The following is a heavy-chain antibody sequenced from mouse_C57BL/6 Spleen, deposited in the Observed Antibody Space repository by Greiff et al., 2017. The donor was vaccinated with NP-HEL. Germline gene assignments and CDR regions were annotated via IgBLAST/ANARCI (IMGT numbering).Heavy chain of an antibody. D-gene: IGHD1-1*01. V-gene: IGHV14-3*01. CDR3: ARGGTVVAEGFYFDY. J-gene: IGHJ2*01. Sequence: VQLQQSVAELVRPGASVKLSCTASGFNIKNTYMHWVKQRPEQGLEWIGRIDPANGNTKYAPKFQGKATITADTSSHTAYLQLSSLTSEDTAIYYCARGGTVVAEGFYFDYWGQGTTLTVSS. CDR1: GFNIKNTY. CDR2: IDPANGNT.